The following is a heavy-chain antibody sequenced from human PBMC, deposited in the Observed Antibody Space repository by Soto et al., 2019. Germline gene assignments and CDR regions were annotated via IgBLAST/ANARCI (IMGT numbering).Heavy chain of an antibody. Sequence: QVQLVQSGAEVKKPGASVKVSSKASGYTFTSYDINWVRQATGQGLEWMGWMNPNSSNTGYAQKFQGRVTITRNTSISTAYMELSSLRSEDTAVYYCARGLCYYDQTNWFDPWGQGTLVTVSS. V-gene: IGHV1-8*01. J-gene: IGHJ5*02. CDR2: MNPNSSNT. CDR1: GYTFTSYD. CDR3: ARGLCYYDQTNWFDP. D-gene: IGHD3-22*01.